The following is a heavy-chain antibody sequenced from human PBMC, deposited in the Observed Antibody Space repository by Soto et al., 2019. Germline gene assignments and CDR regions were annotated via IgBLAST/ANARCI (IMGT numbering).Heavy chain of an antibody. V-gene: IGHV3-73*01. CDR1: GFTFSGSA. CDR3: TRDHVLVLGANSYYYYYGMGV. Sequence: PGGSLRLSCAASGFTFSGSAMHWVRQASGKGLEWVGHSRSKAHSYATTYAASVKGRFTISRDDLTNTAYLQMNSLKTEDTAVYYCTRDHVLVLGANSYYYYYGMGVWGQGTTVTVSS. J-gene: IGHJ6*02. CDR2: SRSKAHSYAT. D-gene: IGHD2-15*01.